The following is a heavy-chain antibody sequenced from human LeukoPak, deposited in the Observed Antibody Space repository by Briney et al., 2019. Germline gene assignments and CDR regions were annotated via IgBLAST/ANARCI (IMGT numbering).Heavy chain of an antibody. CDR1: GGSISSGGYY. V-gene: IGHV4-31*03. Sequence: KTSETLSLTCTVSGGSISSGGYYWSWIRQHPGKGLEWIGYIYYSGSTYYNPSPKSRVTISVDTSKNQFSLKLSSVTAADTAVYYCARDTGVVVGYFQHWGQGTLVTVSS. CDR2: IYYSGST. J-gene: IGHJ1*01. D-gene: IGHD2-15*01. CDR3: ARDTGVVVGYFQH.